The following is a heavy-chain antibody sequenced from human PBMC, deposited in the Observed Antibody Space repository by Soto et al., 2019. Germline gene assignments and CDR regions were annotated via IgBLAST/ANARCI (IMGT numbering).Heavy chain of an antibody. CDR1: GFTFCSYG. D-gene: IGHD3-22*01. J-gene: IGHJ1*01. CDR3: ARDSVVVGLPDAEYFQH. CDR2: IWYDGSNK. V-gene: IGHV3-33*01. Sequence: PGGSLRISCAASGFTFCSYGMDWVRQDPGKGLEWVAVIWYDGSNKYYADSVKGRFTISRDNSKNTLYLQMNSLRAEDTAVYYCARDSVVVGLPDAEYFQHWGQGTLLTVSS.